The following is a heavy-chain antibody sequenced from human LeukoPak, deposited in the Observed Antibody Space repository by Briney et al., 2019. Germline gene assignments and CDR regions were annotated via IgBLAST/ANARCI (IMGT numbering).Heavy chain of an antibody. D-gene: IGHD1-1*01. CDR3: ARGENWNDGCLDY. Sequence: ASVKVSCKASGYTFTSYGISWVRQAPGQGLEWMGWISAYNGNTNYAQKPQGRVTMTTDTSTSTAHTELRSLRSDDNGVYFCARGENWNDGCLDYWGEGTLVTVSS. J-gene: IGHJ4*02. CDR2: ISAYNGNT. V-gene: IGHV1-18*01. CDR1: GYTFTSYG.